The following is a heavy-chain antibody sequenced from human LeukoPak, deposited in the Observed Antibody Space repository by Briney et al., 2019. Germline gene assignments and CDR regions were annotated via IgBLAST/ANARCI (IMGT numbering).Heavy chain of an antibody. Sequence: PSETLSLTRIVSGGSISSSSYYWAWIRQPPGKGLEWIGSIYYSGSTYYNPSLKSRVTISVDTSKNQFSLKLSSVTAADTAVFYCARHVPYYDSSGSTLGHFQHWGQGTLVTVSS. CDR1: GGSISSSSYY. V-gene: IGHV4-39*01. CDR3: ARHVPYYDSSGSTLGHFQH. CDR2: IYYSGST. D-gene: IGHD3-22*01. J-gene: IGHJ1*01.